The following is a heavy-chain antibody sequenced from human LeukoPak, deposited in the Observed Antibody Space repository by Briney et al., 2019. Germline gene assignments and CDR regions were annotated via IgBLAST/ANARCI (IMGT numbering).Heavy chain of an antibody. CDR2: IYYSGST. D-gene: IGHD6-13*01. CDR1: GGSISSSSYY. Sequence: SETLSLTCTVSGGSISSSSYYWGWIRQPPGKGLEWIGSIYYSGSTYYNPSLKSQVTISVDTSKNQFSLKLSSVTAADTAVYYCARPVTYSSSRPPYFDYWGQGTLVTVSS. J-gene: IGHJ4*02. V-gene: IGHV4-39*01. CDR3: ARPVTYSSSRPPYFDY.